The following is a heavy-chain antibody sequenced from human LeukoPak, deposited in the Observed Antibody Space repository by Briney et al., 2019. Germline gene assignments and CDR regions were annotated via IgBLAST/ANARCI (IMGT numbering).Heavy chain of an antibody. CDR2: FDPEDGET. V-gene: IGHV1-24*01. CDR1: GYTLTELS. Sequence: GASVKVSCKVSGYTLTELSMHWVRQAPGKGLEWMGGFDPEDGETIYAQKFQGRVTMTEDTSTDTAYMELSSLRSEDTAVYYCVGHGSRNDAFDIWGQGTMVTVSS. D-gene: IGHD1-26*01. CDR3: VGHGSRNDAFDI. J-gene: IGHJ3*02.